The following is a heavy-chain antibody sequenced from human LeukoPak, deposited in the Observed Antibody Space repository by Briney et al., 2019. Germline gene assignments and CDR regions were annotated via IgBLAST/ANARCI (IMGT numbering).Heavy chain of an antibody. CDR1: GYTFTSYG. J-gene: IGHJ5*02. D-gene: IGHD3-10*01. CDR2: ISAYNGNT. Sequence: GASVKVSCKASGYTFTSYGISWVRQAPGQGLEWMGWISAYNGNTNYAQKLQGRVTMTTDTSTSTAYMELRSLRSDDTAVYYCARGLGTTNWYGEWFDPWGQGTLVTVSS. V-gene: IGHV1-18*01. CDR3: ARGLGTTNWYGEWFDP.